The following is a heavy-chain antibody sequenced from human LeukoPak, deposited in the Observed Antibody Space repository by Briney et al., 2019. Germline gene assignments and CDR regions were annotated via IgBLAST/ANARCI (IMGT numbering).Heavy chain of an antibody. D-gene: IGHD1-26*01. CDR3: ATYSGSYYYFDY. CDR2: FDPEDGET. CDR1: GYTLTELS. Sequence: ASVKVSCKVSGYTLTELSMHWVRQAPGKGLEWMGGFDPEDGETIYAQKFQGRVTMTEDTSTDTAYMELSSLRSEDTAVYYCATYSGSYYYFDYWGQGTLVTVSS. J-gene: IGHJ4*02. V-gene: IGHV1-24*01.